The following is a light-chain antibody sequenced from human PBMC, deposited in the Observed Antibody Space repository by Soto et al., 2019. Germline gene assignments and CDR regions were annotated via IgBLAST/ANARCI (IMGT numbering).Light chain of an antibody. CDR1: SSDVGGYNY. V-gene: IGLV2-14*01. CDR2: EVS. Sequence: QSVLTQPASVSGSPGQSITISCTGTSSDVGGYNYVSWYQQHPGKAPKLMIYEVSNRPSGVSNRFSGSKSGNTASLTISGLRAEDEADYYCSSYTSSSTGVFGGGTKLTVL. J-gene: IGLJ2*01. CDR3: SSYTSSSTGV.